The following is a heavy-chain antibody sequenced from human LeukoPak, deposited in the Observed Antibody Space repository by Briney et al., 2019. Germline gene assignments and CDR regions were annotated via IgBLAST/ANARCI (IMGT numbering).Heavy chain of an antibody. Sequence: PGGSLTLSCAASGFTVSSNYMSWVRQAPGKGLEWVSVIYSGGSKYYADSVKGRFTISRDNSKNTLYLQMNSLRAEDTAVYFCAKDLRVYSSGWGQGTLVTVSS. CDR1: GFTVSSNY. CDR2: IYSGGSK. D-gene: IGHD6-25*01. CDR3: AKDLRVYSSG. V-gene: IGHV3-53*01. J-gene: IGHJ4*02.